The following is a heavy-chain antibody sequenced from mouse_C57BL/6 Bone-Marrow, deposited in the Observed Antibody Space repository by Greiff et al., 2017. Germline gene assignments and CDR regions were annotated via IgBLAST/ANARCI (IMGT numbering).Heavy chain of an antibody. V-gene: IGHV1-81*01. J-gene: IGHJ3*01. D-gene: IGHD3-1*01. CDR2: IDPRSGNT. CDR1: GYTFTSYG. CDR3: SRSGAD. Sequence: QVQLQQSGAELARPGASVKLSCKASGYTFTSYGIRWVKQRPGQGLAWIGKIDPRSGNTHYNQKFKGKATLTADKASSTAYMELRSLTSKDSAVXFGSRSGADWGTGTMVTVSA.